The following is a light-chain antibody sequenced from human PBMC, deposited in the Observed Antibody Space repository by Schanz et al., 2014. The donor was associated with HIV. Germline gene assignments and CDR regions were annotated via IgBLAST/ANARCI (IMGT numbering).Light chain of an antibody. V-gene: IGKV1-9*01. CDR1: QDITNS. Sequence: IQLTQSPSSLSASVGDRVTITCRASQDITNSLAWYQKKPGEAPKLLIYSASTLPSGVPSRFSGSGSGTEFTLTIDNLQPDDFATYFCQQYKTYPYTFGQGTKLEIK. CDR2: SAS. J-gene: IGKJ2*01. CDR3: QQYKTYPYT.